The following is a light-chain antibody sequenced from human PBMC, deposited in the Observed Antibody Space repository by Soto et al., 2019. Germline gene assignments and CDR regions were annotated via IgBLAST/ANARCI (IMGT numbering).Light chain of an antibody. J-gene: IGLJ1*01. CDR3: SLYTSSTTFV. V-gene: IGLV2-18*01. CDR2: EVS. CDR1: SSDVGRYNR. Sequence: SALTQPPSVSGSPGQSVTISCTGTSSDVGRYNRVSWYQQPPGTAPKLLIYEVSNRPSGVPHRFSGSKSGNTASLTISGLQAEDEADYYCSLYTSSTTFVFGSGTKVTVL.